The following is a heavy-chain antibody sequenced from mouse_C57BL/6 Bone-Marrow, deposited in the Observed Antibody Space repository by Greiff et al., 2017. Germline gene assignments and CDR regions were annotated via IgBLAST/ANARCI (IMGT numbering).Heavy chain of an antibody. CDR2: ILPGSGST. D-gene: IGHD1-1*01. CDR3: ARMGCYGSSSYWYFDV. Sequence: VQLQQSGAELMKPGASVKLSCKATGYTFTGYWIEWVKPRPGHGLEWIGEILPGSGSTNYNEKFKGKATFTADTSSNTAYMQLRSLTTEDSAIYDCARMGCYGSSSYWYFDVWGTGTTVTVSS. CDR1: GYTFTGYW. J-gene: IGHJ1*03. V-gene: IGHV1-9*01.